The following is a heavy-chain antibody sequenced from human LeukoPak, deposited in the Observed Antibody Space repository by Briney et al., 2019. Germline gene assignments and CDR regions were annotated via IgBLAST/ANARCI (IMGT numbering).Heavy chain of an antibody. CDR3: ARVGIAVAGTKGFDY. Sequence: PGGSLRLSCAASGFTFSSYSMNWVRQAPGKGLEWVSSISSSSSYIYYADSVKGRFTISRDNAKNSLYLQMNSLRAEDTAVYYCARVGIAVAGTKGFDYWGQGTLVTVSS. CDR2: ISSSSSYI. CDR1: GFTFSSYS. V-gene: IGHV3-21*01. J-gene: IGHJ4*02. D-gene: IGHD6-19*01.